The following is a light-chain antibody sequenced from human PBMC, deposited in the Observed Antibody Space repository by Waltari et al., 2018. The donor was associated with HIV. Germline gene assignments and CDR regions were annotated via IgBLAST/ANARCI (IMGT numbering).Light chain of an antibody. V-gene: IGLV9-49*01. CDR1: SGYSNYK. Sequence: QPVLIQSPSVSASLGASVTLTCTLSSGYSNYKVDWYQQRLGKGPGFVMRVGAGGIVGSRGDGIPDRFSVLGSGLNRYLTIKNIQEEDEGDYHCGADHGSGSNFVYVFGTGTKVTVL. CDR3: GADHGSGSNFVYV. CDR2: VGAGGIVG. J-gene: IGLJ1*01.